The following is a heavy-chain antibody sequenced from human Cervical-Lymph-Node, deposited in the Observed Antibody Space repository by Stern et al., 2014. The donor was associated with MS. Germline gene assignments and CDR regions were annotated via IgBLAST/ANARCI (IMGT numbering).Heavy chain of an antibody. Sequence: EVQLLESGGGLVQPGRSLRLFCTASGFSFGDHGLNWFRQAPGKGLEWVSFIRGKPYGGTTEYAASVKGRFTISRDDSKSIAHLQMNNVKTEDTAVYYCNRGSRDRTGIFYFDYWGQGALVTVSS. CDR1: GFSFGDHG. CDR2: IRGKPYGGTT. CDR3: NRGSRDRTGIFYFDY. D-gene: IGHD1-1*01. V-gene: IGHV3-49*03. J-gene: IGHJ4*02.